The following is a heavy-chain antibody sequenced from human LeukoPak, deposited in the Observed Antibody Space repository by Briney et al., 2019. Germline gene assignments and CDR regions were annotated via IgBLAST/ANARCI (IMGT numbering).Heavy chain of an antibody. CDR1: GFTFSRYA. Sequence: GGSLRLSCDASGFTFSRYAMSWVRQAPGKGPEWVSLISTSGTPHYADFVKGRFTISRDNAKNTLYLQMNSLRAEDTAVYYCAREVAAAGKDAFDIWGQGTMVTVSS. CDR3: AREVAAAGKDAFDI. V-gene: IGHV3-69-1*02. CDR2: ISTSGTP. J-gene: IGHJ3*02. D-gene: IGHD6-13*01.